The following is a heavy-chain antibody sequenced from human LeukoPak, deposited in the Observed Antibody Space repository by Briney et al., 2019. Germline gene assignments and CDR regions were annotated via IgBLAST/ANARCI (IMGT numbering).Heavy chain of an antibody. D-gene: IGHD5-24*01. CDR1: GFTFSSYW. Sequence: GGSLRLSCAASGFTFSSYWMHWVRQAPGKGLVWVSRINSDGSSTSYADSVKGRFTISRDNAKNTLYLQMNSLRAEDTAVYYCAKDRDGYNYFYFDYWGQGTLVTVSS. J-gene: IGHJ4*02. V-gene: IGHV3-74*01. CDR2: INSDGSST. CDR3: AKDRDGYNYFYFDY.